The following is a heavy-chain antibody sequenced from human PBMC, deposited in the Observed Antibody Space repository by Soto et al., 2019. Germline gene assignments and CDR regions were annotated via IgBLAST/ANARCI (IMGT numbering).Heavy chain of an antibody. D-gene: IGHD5-18*01. CDR3: ARDQVDTAIVSGFDY. CDR1: GFTFSSYE. J-gene: IGHJ4*02. Sequence: PGGSLRLSCAASGFTFSSYEMNWVRQAPGKGLEWVSYISSSGSTIYYADSVKGRFTISRDNAKNSLYLHMNSLRAEDTAVYYCARDQVDTAIVSGFDYWGQGTLVTVSS. V-gene: IGHV3-48*03. CDR2: ISSSGSTI.